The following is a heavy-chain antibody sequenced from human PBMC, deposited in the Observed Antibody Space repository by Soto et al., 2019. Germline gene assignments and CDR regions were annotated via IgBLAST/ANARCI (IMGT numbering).Heavy chain of an antibody. CDR2: ISYDGSNK. V-gene: IGHV3-30*18. D-gene: IGHD1-7*01. Sequence: GGSLRLSCAASGFSFNNHGMHWVRQAPGKGLEWVAVISYDGSNKYYADSVKGRFTISRDNSKNTLYLQMNSLRAEDTAVYYCAKDHVTGTTGDYYGMDVWGQGTTVTVSS. J-gene: IGHJ6*02. CDR3: AKDHVTGTTGDYYGMDV. CDR1: GFSFNNHG.